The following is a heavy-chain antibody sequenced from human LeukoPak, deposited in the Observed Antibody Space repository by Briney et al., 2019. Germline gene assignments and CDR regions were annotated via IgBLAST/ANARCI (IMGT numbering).Heavy chain of an antibody. D-gene: IGHD1-1*01. CDR1: GGSISSYY. V-gene: IGHV4-59*12. J-gene: IGHJ4*02. CDR3: ARERYGRPY. Sequence: PSETLSLTCTVSGGSISSYYWSWIRQPPGKGLKWIGYIYYTGSTKYNPSLKSRVTISVDTSKNQLSLKLSSVTAADTAVYYCARERYGRPYWGQGTLVTVSS. CDR2: IYYTGST.